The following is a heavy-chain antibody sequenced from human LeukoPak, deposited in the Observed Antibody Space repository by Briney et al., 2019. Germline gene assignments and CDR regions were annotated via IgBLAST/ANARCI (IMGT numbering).Heavy chain of an antibody. CDR1: GYTFTSYD. Sequence: ASVKVSCKASGYTFTSYDINWVRQATGQGLEWMGWMNPNSGNTGCAQKFQGRVTMTRNTSISTAYMELSSLRSEDTAVYYCARSPLWFEYYYYGMDVWGQGTTVTVSS. V-gene: IGHV1-8*01. D-gene: IGHD3-10*01. CDR2: MNPNSGNT. J-gene: IGHJ6*02. CDR3: ARSPLWFEYYYYGMDV.